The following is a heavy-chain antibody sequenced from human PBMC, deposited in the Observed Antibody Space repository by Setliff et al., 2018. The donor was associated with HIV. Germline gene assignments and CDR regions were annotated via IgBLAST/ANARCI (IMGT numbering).Heavy chain of an antibody. V-gene: IGHV4-38-2*01. CDR3: ARPGVGTVSFDY. CDR2: IYHSGST. Sequence: SETLSLTCAVSDYSISSGYYWGWIRQPPGKGLEWIGSIYHSGSTHYNPSLKGRVTISVDTSKNQFSLKLSSVTAADTAVYYCARPGVGTVSFDYWGQGTLVTVSS. D-gene: IGHD1-7*01. CDR1: DYSISSGYY. J-gene: IGHJ4*02.